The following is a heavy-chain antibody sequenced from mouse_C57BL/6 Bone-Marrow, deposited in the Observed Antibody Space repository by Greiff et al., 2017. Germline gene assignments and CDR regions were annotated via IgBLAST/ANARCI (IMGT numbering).Heavy chain of an antibody. CDR1: GFTFSSYG. CDR3: ASRGDVTMDY. CDR2: ISSGGSYT. V-gene: IGHV5-6*02. J-gene: IGHJ4*01. Sequence: EVKLVESGGDLVKPGGSLKLSCAASGFTFSSYGMSWVRQTPDKGLEWVATISSGGSYTYYPANVKGRFTISRDNAKNTLYLQMSSLKSEDTAVYYCASRGDVTMDYWGQGTTLTVSS.